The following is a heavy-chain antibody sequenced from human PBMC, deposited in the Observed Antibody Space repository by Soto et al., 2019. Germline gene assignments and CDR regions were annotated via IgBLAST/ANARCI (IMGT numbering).Heavy chain of an antibody. CDR1: GFTFSNYG. CDR3: AKDTASGGSPFDY. CDR2: IPYDGTNK. V-gene: IGHV3-30*18. Sequence: ESGGGVVQPGRSLRLSCAASGFTFSNYGMHWVRQAPGQGLEWVAVIPYDGTNKKYADSVKGRFTISRDNSKNTVHLEMHSLRAEDTAVYYCAKDTASGGSPFDYWGQGTLVTVSS. D-gene: IGHD6-19*01. J-gene: IGHJ4*02.